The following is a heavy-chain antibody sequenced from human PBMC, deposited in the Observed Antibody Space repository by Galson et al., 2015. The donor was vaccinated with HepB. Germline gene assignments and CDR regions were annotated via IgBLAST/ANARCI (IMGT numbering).Heavy chain of an antibody. V-gene: IGHV3-48*02. CDR2: ISSSSSTI. CDR1: GFTFSSYS. J-gene: IGHJ6*02. D-gene: IGHD6-13*01. CDR3: ASVSYRHSSSYYYYGMDV. Sequence: SLRLSCAASGFTFSSYSMNWVRQAPGKGLEWVSYISSSSSTIYYADSVKGRFTISRDNAKNSLYLQMNSLRDEDTAVYYCASVSYRHSSSYYYYGMDVWGQGTTVTVSS.